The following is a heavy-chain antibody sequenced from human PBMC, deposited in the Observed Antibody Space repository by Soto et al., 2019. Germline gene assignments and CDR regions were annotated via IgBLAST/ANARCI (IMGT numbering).Heavy chain of an antibody. D-gene: IGHD1-7*01. CDR3: ATARDITGTTPVDY. CDR2: FDPEDGET. V-gene: IGHV1-24*01. CDR1: GYTLTELS. J-gene: IGHJ4*02. Sequence: VKVSCKVSGYTLTELSMHWVRQAPGKGLEWIRCFDPEDGETIYAQKFQGRVTMTEDTSTDTAYMELSSLRSEDTAVYYCATARDITGTTPVDYWGQGTQVTVSS.